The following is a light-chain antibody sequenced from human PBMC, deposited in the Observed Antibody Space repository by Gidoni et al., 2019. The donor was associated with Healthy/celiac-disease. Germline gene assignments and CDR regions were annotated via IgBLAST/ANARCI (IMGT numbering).Light chain of an antibody. Sequence: QSVLTQPPSVSAAPGQKVTISCSGSSSSIGNHYVSWYQQLPGTDPKLLIYENNKRPSGIPDRFSGSKSGTSATLGITGLQTGDEADYYCGTWDSSLSAYVFGTGTKVIVL. CDR2: ENN. CDR3: GTWDSSLSAYV. V-gene: IGLV1-51*02. J-gene: IGLJ1*01. CDR1: SSSIGNHY.